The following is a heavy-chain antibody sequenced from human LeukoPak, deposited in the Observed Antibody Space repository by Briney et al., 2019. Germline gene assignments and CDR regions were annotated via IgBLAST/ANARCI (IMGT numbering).Heavy chain of an antibody. D-gene: IGHD3-22*01. CDR1: GFTSSRYW. V-gene: IGHV3-7*01. CDR2: INQDGSQK. Sequence: GGSLRLSCEVSGFTSSRYWTSWVRQAPGKGLEWVANINQDGSQKYYVDSVKGRFTISRDNAKNSVYLQMDSLRSEDTAVYYCASDDSSCEYDLPFGYWGQGTLVTVSS. J-gene: IGHJ4*02. CDR3: ASDDSSCEYDLPFGY.